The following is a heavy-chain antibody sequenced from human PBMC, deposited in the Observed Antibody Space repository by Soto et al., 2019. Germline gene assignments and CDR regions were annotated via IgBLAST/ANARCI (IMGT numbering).Heavy chain of an antibody. Sequence: SETLSLTCTVSGGSISSGGYYWSWIRQHPGKGLEWIGYIYYSGSTYYNPSLKSRVTISVDTSKNQFSLKLSSVTAADTAVYYCAREHASRSSGSYGYPDYWGQGTLVTVSS. D-gene: IGHD1-26*01. CDR1: GGSISSGGYY. CDR3: AREHASRSSGSYGYPDY. V-gene: IGHV4-31*03. CDR2: IYYSGST. J-gene: IGHJ4*02.